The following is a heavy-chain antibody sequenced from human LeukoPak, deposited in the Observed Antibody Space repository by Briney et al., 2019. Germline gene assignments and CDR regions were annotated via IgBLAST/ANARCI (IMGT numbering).Heavy chain of an antibody. J-gene: IGHJ4*02. V-gene: IGHV4-59*01. CDR3: ARAPDSSGYYYEI. Sequence: PSETLSLTCTVSGGSISSYYWSWIRQPPGKGLEWIGYIYYNGSTNYNPSLKSRVTISVDTSKNQFSLKLSSVTAADTAVYYCARAPDSSGYYYEIWGQGTLVTVSS. CDR2: IYYNGST. CDR1: GGSISSYY. D-gene: IGHD3-22*01.